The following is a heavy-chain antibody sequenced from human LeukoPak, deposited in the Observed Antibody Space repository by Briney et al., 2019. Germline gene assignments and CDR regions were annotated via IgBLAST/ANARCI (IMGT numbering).Heavy chain of an antibody. CDR3: AREHVDAFDI. CDR1: GFTFSSYG. J-gene: IGHJ3*02. CDR2: ISYDGSNK. V-gene: IGHV3-30*03. Sequence: PGGSLRLSCAASGFTFSSYGMHWVRQAPGKGLEWVAVISYDGSNKYYADSVKGRFTISRDNSKNTLYLQMNSLRAGDTAVYYCAREHVDAFDIWGQGTMVTVSS.